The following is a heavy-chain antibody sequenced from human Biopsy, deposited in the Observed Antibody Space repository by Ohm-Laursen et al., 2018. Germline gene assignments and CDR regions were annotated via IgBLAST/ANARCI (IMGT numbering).Heavy chain of an antibody. CDR3: ARQGEWEHFADY. CDR1: GVSISSTTYY. J-gene: IGHJ4*02. V-gene: IGHV4-39*01. Sequence: GTLSLTCSVSGVSISSTTYYWGWIRQPPGKGLEWIGSIHYSGTPYYHASLRSRVTISVDKSKNQFSLKLTSVTAAETAVYYCARQGEWEHFADYWGQGTLVSVSS. CDR2: IHYSGTP. D-gene: IGHD1-26*01.